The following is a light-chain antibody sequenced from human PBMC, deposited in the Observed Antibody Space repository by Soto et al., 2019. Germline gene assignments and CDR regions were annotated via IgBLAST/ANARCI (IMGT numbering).Light chain of an antibody. Sequence: QSVLTQPPSVSGAPGQRVTISCTGSSSNLGSGFDVQWYQQLPGTAPKLLIYSNNQRPSGVPDRFSASKSGTSASLAISGLRSEDEAAYYCATWDDSLNNPVFGGGTKLTVL. CDR2: SNN. J-gene: IGLJ3*02. V-gene: IGLV1-47*02. CDR1: SSNLGSGFD. CDR3: ATWDDSLNNPV.